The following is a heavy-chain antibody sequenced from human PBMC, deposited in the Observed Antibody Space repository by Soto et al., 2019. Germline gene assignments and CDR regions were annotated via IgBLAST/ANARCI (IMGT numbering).Heavy chain of an antibody. CDR3: ARLGSGSQNWFDP. V-gene: IGHV4-59*01. CDR2: IYYTGST. Sequence: PSETLSLTCTVSGGSISNYYWSWIRQPPGKVLEWIGYIYYTGSTNYNPSLKSRVTISVDTSKNQFSLKVSSVTAADTAVYYCARLGSGSQNWFDPWGQGTLVTVSS. D-gene: IGHD3-10*01. J-gene: IGHJ5*02. CDR1: GGSISNYY.